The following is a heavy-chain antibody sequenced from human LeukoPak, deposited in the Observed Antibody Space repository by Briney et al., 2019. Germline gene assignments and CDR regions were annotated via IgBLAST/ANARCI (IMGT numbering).Heavy chain of an antibody. Sequence: GGSLRLSCAASGFTFSSYSMNWVRQAPGKGLEWVSYISSSSSTIYYVDSVKGRFTISRDNAKNSLYLRMNSLRADDTAVYYCARDSTGYGYEEWSWGQGTLVTVSS. CDR3: ARDSTGYGYEEWS. CDR2: ISSSSSTI. V-gene: IGHV3-48*04. CDR1: GFTFSSYS. D-gene: IGHD5-18*01. J-gene: IGHJ5*02.